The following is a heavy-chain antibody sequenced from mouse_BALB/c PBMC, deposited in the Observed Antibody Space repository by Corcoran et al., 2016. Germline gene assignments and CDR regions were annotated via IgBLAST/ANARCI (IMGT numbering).Heavy chain of an antibody. CDR2: ISCYNGAT. J-gene: IGHJ4*01. Sequence: LVKTGASVKISCKASGYSFTGYYMHWVKQSHGKSLEWIGYISCYNGATSYNQKFKGKATFTVDTSSSTAYMQFNSLTSEDSADYYCARRYGNYAMDYWGQGTSVTVSS. CDR3: ARRYGNYAMDY. CDR1: GYSFTGYY. V-gene: IGHV1S34*01. D-gene: IGHD2-10*02.